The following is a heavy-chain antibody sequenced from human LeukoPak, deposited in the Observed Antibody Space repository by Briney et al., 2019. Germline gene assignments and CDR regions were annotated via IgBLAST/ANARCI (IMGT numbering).Heavy chain of an antibody. CDR3: ARVATYYYDSSGYCHDY. J-gene: IGHJ4*02. CDR1: GFTFSSYS. D-gene: IGHD3-22*01. CDR2: ISSSSSYI. Sequence: PGGSLRLSCAASGFTFSSYSMNWVRQAPGKGLEWVSSISSSSSYIYYADSVKGRFTISRDNAKNSLYLQMNSLRAEDTAVYYCARVATYYYDSSGYCHDYWGQGTLVTVSS. V-gene: IGHV3-21*01.